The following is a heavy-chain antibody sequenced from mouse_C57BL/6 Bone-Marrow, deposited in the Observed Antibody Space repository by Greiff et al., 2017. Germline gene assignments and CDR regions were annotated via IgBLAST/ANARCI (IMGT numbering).Heavy chain of an antibody. J-gene: IGHJ3*01. CDR2: IYPGNGDT. V-gene: IGHV1-5*01. CDR1: GYTFTSYG. D-gene: IGHD2-3*01. Sequence: EVQLQQSGTVLARPGASVKMSCKTSGYTFTSYGMHWVKQRPGQGLEWIGAIYPGNGDTSYNEKFKGKAKLTAVTSASPAYMELSSLSNEDSAVYYCARSFDGYYTWFAYWGQGTLVTVSA. CDR3: ARSFDGYYTWFAY.